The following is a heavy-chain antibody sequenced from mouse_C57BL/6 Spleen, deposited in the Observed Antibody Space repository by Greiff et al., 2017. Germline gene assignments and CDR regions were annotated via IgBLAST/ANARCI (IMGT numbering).Heavy chain of an antibody. J-gene: IGHJ4*01. CDR3: ARWGLRRDYAMDY. D-gene: IGHD2-4*01. Sequence: QVQLQQPGAELVKPGASVTLSCKASGYTFTSYWMHWVKQRPGQGLEWIGMIHPNSGSTNYNEKFKSKATMTVDKSSSTAYMQLSSLTSEDSAVDYGARWGLRRDYAMDYWGQGTSVTVSS. V-gene: IGHV1-64*01. CDR2: IHPNSGST. CDR1: GYTFTSYW.